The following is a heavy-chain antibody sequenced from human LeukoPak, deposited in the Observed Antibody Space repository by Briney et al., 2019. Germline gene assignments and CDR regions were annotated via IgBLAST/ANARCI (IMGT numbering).Heavy chain of an antibody. D-gene: IGHD1-20*01. J-gene: IGHJ4*02. V-gene: IGHV3-21*01. CDR2: ISTSSTYI. Sequence: GGSLRLSCAVSGFSVTNNYMSWVRQAPGKGLEWLSSISTSSTYIYYADSVKGRFTISRDNAKNSLYLQMNSLRAEDTAVYYCARDPPFIIGTTFFDYWGQGTLVTVSS. CDR3: ARDPPFIIGTTFFDY. CDR1: GFSVTNNY.